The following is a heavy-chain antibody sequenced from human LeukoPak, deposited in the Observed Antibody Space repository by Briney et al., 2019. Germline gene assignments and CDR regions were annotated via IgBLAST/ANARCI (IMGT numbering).Heavy chain of an antibody. Sequence: SETLSLTCTVSGGSISSYYWSWIRQPPGKGLEWIGYIYYSGTTNYNPSLKSRVTISVDTSKNQFSLKLSSVTAADRAVYYCARGVYIAAAQYGYWGQGTLVTVSS. V-gene: IGHV4-59*01. D-gene: IGHD6-13*01. CDR2: IYYSGTT. CDR3: ARGVYIAAAQYGY. CDR1: GGSISSYY. J-gene: IGHJ4*02.